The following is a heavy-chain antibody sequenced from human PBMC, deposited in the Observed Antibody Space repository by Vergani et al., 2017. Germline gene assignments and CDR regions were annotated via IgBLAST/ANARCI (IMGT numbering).Heavy chain of an antibody. CDR1: GFIFNNAW. V-gene: IGHV3-15*01. CDR2: IKSVSDGETR. D-gene: IGHD2-8*02. J-gene: IGHJ4*02. Sequence: EVQLVESGGGLVKPGGSLRLSCEASGFIFNNAWMSWVRQAPGKGLEYIGRIKSVSDGETRDYAAPVTGRFNISRDDSKNKVYLQMNSLKIEDTGVYYCTLGTGNRGCDYWGQGTLVTVSS. CDR3: TLGTGNRGCDY.